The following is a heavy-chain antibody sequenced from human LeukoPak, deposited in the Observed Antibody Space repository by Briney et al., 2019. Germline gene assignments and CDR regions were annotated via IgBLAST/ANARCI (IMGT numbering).Heavy chain of an antibody. CDR2: IHPSGGST. Sequence: ASVKVSCKASGYTFTSYYMHWVRQAPGQGLEWMGIIHPSGGSTSYAQKFQGRVTMTRDMSTSTVYMELSSLRSEDTAVYYCAREGQPAAWGNWFDPWGQGTLVTVSS. V-gene: IGHV1-46*01. D-gene: IGHD2-2*01. CDR1: GYTFTSYY. J-gene: IGHJ5*02. CDR3: AREGQPAAWGNWFDP.